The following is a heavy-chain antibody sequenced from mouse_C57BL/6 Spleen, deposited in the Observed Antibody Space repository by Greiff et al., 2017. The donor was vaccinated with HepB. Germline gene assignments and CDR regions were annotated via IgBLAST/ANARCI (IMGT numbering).Heavy chain of an antibody. CDR3: VFYYYGSSYEYFDV. V-gene: IGHV10-1*01. J-gene: IGHJ1*03. Sequence: EVKVVESGGGLVQPKGSLKLSCAASGFSFNTYAMNWVRQAPGKGLEWVARIRSKSNNYATYYADSVKDRFTISRDDSESMLYLQMNNLKTEDTAMYYCVFYYYGSSYEYFDVWGTGTTVTVSS. CDR2: IRSKSNNYAT. D-gene: IGHD1-1*01. CDR1: GFSFNTYA.